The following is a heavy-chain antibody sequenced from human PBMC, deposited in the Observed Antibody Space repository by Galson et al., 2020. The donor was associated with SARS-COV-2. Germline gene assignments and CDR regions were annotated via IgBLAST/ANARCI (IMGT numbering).Heavy chain of an antibody. CDR2: IHSSGST. Sequence: SETLSLTSAVYGGSFSGYYWSWIRQPPGKGLEWIGRIHSSGSTNYNPSLKSRVTISIDTSKNQFSLRLSSVTAADTAIYYCASGPVAGSGEWGQGTLVTVSS. CDR1: GGSFSGYY. CDR3: ASGPVAGSGE. J-gene: IGHJ4*02. V-gene: IGHV4-34*01. D-gene: IGHD6-19*01.